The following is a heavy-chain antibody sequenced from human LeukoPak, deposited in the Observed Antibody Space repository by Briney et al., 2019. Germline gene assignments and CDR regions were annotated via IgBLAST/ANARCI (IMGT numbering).Heavy chain of an antibody. V-gene: IGHV4-4*07. J-gene: IGHJ4*02. CDR1: GDSMNGYY. Sequence: SETLSLTCSVSGDSMNGYYWIWIRQTAGKGLEWIGRLFTGGNAECNPSLKSRVTISVGTSKNQFSLKLTSVTAADTAIYYCARGLRWDSGNDWGPEHWGQGVLVTVSS. CDR2: LFTGGNA. CDR3: ARGLRWDSGNDWGPEH. D-gene: IGHD5-12*01.